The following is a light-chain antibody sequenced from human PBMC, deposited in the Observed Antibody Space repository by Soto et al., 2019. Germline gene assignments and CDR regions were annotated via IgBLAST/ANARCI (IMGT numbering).Light chain of an antibody. V-gene: IGLV2-14*03. CDR3: SSYTDTTTRYV. Sequence: QSVLTQPASVSGSPGQSITISCTGTSSDVGSYNYVSWYRQHPGKAPQLLIYDVTHRPAGVSSRFSGSKPDNTASLTISWLQAEDEADYYCSSYTDTTTRYVFGSGTKVTVL. CDR1: SSDVGSYNY. J-gene: IGLJ1*01. CDR2: DVT.